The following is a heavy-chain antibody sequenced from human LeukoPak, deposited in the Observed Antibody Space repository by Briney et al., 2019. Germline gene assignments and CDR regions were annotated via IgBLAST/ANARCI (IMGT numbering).Heavy chain of an antibody. J-gene: IGHJ5*02. V-gene: IGHV1-46*01. CDR2: INPSGGST. Sequence: ASVKVSCKASGYTFTTYYMNWVRQAPGQGREWMGIINPSGGSTSYAQKFQGRVTMTRDTYTSTVYMELSSLRSEDTAVYYCARGVREPATITYWFDPWGQGTLVTVSS. CDR1: GYTFTTYY. CDR3: ARGVREPATITYWFDP. D-gene: IGHD2-2*02.